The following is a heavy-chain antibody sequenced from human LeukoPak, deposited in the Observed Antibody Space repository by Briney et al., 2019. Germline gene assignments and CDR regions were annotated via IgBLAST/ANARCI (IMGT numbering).Heavy chain of an antibody. CDR3: ARAAMVVPAAIRGAFDI. CDR1: GGTFSSYA. V-gene: IGHV1-69*13. D-gene: IGHD2-2*02. Sequence: ASVKVSCKASGGTFSSYAISWVRQAPGQGLEWMGGIIPIFGTANYAQKFQGRVTITADESTSTAYMELSSLRSEDTAVYYCARAAMVVPAAIRGAFDIWGQGTMVTVSS. J-gene: IGHJ3*02. CDR2: IIPIFGTA.